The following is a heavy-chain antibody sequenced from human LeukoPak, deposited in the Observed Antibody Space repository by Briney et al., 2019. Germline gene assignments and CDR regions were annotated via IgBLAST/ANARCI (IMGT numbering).Heavy chain of an antibody. J-gene: IGHJ3*02. D-gene: IGHD1-26*01. CDR1: GFTFNHFW. V-gene: IGHV3-7*03. CDR3: ARDSGSYAPDAFDI. CDR2: IKQDGSEK. Sequence: GGSLRLSCAASGFTFNHFWMSWVRQAPGKGLEWVANIKQDGSEKYYVDSVKGRFTISRDNAKNSLYLQMNSLRAEDTAVYYCARDSGSYAPDAFDIWGQGTMVTVSS.